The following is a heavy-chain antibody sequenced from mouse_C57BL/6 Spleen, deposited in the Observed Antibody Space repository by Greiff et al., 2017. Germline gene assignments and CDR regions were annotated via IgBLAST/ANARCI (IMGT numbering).Heavy chain of an antibody. CDR1: GYTFTDYY. CDR3: ARRGSYYSNGFAY. V-gene: IGHV1-26*01. CDR2: INPNNGGT. Sequence: EVQLQQSGPELVKPGASVKISCKASGYTFTDYYMNWVKQSHGKSLEWIGDINPNNGGTSYNQKFKGKATLTVDKSSSTAYMELRSLTSEDSAVYYCARRGSYYSNGFAYWGQGTLVTVSA. J-gene: IGHJ3*01. D-gene: IGHD2-5*01.